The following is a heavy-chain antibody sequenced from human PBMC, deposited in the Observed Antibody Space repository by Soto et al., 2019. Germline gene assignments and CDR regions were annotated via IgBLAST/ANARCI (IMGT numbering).Heavy chain of an antibody. D-gene: IGHD2-21*02. CDR2: IFYSGRGGST. CDR1: GGSISSYY. J-gene: IGHJ5*02. Sequence: PSETLSLTCSVSGGSISSYYWSWIRQPPGKGLEWIGYIFYSGRGGSTNYNPSLKSRVTISVDTSKNQFSLKLSSVTAADTAVYYCARTALGWFDPWGQGTLVTVSS. CDR3: ARTALGWFDP. V-gene: IGHV4-59*01.